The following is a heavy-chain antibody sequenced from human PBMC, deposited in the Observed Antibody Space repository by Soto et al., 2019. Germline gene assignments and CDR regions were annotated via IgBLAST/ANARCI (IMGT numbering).Heavy chain of an antibody. CDR1: GFTFSSYG. CDR3: AKDLDYYDGSGYYYNSRYGMDV. V-gene: IGHV3-30*18. J-gene: IGHJ6*02. D-gene: IGHD3-22*01. Sequence: QVQLVESGGGVVQPGRSLRLSCAASGFTFSSYGMHWVRQAPGKGLEWVAVISYDGSNKYYADSVKGRFTISRDNSKNTLYLQMNSLRAEDTAVYYCAKDLDYYDGSGYYYNSRYGMDVWGQGTTVTVS. CDR2: ISYDGSNK.